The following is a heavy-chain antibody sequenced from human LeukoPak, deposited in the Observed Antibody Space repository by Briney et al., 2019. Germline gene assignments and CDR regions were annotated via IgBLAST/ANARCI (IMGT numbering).Heavy chain of an antibody. D-gene: IGHD6-13*01. CDR3: ARDLRSSRPHGVGAFDI. CDR2: IIPIFGTA. CDR1: GGTFSSYA. Sequence: ASVKVSCKASGGTFSSYAISWVRQAPGQGLEWMGGIIPIFGTANYAQKFQGRVTITADESTSTAYMELSSLRSEDTAVYYCARDLRSSRPHGVGAFDIWGQGTMVTVSS. J-gene: IGHJ3*02. V-gene: IGHV1-69*13.